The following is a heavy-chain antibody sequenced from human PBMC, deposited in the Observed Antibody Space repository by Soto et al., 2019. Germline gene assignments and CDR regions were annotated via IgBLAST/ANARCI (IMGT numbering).Heavy chain of an antibody. Sequence: GASECGDWKGRRYTMPNSGSHCVRQALGQKIEWMGWISGRNGNRYYSQHFQGRVTITRDTSASTAYMELSSLRSEDTAVFYCLADGSALLSFPSQRSSDP. J-gene: IGHJ5*02. CDR1: RYTMPNSG. CDR3: LADGSALLSFPSQRSSDP. V-gene: IGHV1-3*01. CDR2: ISGRNGNR. D-gene: IGHD1-26*01.